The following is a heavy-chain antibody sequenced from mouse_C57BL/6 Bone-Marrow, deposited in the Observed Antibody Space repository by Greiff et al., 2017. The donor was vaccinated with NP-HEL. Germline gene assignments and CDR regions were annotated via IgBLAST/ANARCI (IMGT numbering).Heavy chain of an antibody. CDR1: GFTFSDYY. J-gene: IGHJ1*03. Sequence: EVQLVESEGGLVQPGSSMKLSCTASGFTFSDYYMAWVRQVPEKGLEWVANINSDGSSTYYLDSLKSRFIISRDNAKNILYLHMSSLKSEDTATYYCARDCAYYYGSSYGNWYFEVWGTGTTVTVSS. CDR2: INSDGSST. V-gene: IGHV5-16*01. D-gene: IGHD1-1*01. CDR3: ARDCAYYYGSSYGNWYFEV.